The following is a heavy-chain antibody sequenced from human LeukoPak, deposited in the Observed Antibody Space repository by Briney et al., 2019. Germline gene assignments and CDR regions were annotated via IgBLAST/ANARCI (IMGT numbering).Heavy chain of an antibody. V-gene: IGHV1-69*06. J-gene: IGHJ4*02. D-gene: IGHD3-9*01. Sequence: PVKVSCKASGGTFSSYAISWVRQAPGQGLEWMGGIIPIFGTANYAQKFQGRVTITADKSTSTAYMELSSLRSEDTAVYYCASGGPYYDILTGYAETYYFDYWGQGTLVTVSS. CDR2: IIPIFGTA. CDR3: ASGGPYYDILTGYAETYYFDY. CDR1: GGTFSSYA.